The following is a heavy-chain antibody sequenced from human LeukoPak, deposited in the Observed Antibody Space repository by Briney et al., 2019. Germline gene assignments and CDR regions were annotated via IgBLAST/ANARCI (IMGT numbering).Heavy chain of an antibody. CDR2: ISGSGGST. V-gene: IGHV3-23*01. D-gene: IGHD1-14*01. CDR3: AKATPGVSKVSPDY. CDR1: GFTFSSYA. J-gene: IGHJ4*02. Sequence: GGSLRLSCAASGFTFSSYAMSWDRQAPGKGLEWVSAISGSGGSTYYADSVKGRFTISRDNSKNTLYLQMNSLRAEDTAVYYCAKATPGVSKVSPDYWGQGTLVTVSS.